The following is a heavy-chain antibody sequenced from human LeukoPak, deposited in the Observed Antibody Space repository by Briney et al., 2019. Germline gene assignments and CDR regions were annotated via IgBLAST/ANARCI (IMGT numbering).Heavy chain of an antibody. V-gene: IGHV1-18*01. D-gene: IGHD6-13*01. Sequence: ASVKVSCKASGYSFTSYGITWVRQAPGQGLEWMGWINPYNGNTNYAQKLQGRVTMTTDTSTSTAYMELRSLRSDDTAVYYCARDLGAAAGNGNFDYWGQGTLVTVSS. J-gene: IGHJ4*02. CDR1: GYSFTSYG. CDR3: ARDLGAAAGNGNFDY. CDR2: INPYNGNT.